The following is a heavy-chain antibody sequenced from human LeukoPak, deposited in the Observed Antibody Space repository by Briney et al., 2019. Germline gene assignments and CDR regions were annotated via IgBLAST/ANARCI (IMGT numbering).Heavy chain of an antibody. CDR3: ARDMGISVNSLDY. V-gene: IGHV3-21*01. Sequence: GGSLRLSCAASGFTFDDYAMHWVRQAPGKGLEWVSSISSSGSFIYYANSVKGRFTISRDNAKNSLYLQMNSLRAEDTAVYYCARDMGISVNSLDYWGQGTLVTVSS. CDR1: GFTFDDYA. J-gene: IGHJ4*02. D-gene: IGHD1-26*01. CDR2: ISSSGSFI.